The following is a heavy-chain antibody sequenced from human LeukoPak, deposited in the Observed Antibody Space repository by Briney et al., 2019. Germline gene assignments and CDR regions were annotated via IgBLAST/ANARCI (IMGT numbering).Heavy chain of an antibody. J-gene: IGHJ4*02. CDR3: ARVFSGYSSSFDY. Sequence: SETLSLTCTVSGGSISSYYWSWIRQPPGKGLEWIGYIYYSGSTNYNPSLKSRVTIPVDTSKNQFSLKLSSVTAADTAVYYCARVFSGYSSSFDYWGQGTLVTVSS. CDR1: GGSISSYY. V-gene: IGHV4-59*01. CDR2: IYYSGST. D-gene: IGHD6-13*01.